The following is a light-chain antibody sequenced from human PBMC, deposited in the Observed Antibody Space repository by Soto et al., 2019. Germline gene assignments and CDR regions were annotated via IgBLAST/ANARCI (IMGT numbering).Light chain of an antibody. CDR1: NSNIGINT. J-gene: IGLJ1*01. Sequence: SVLTQPPSASGTPGQRVTISCSGSNSNIGINTVNWYQQLPGTAPKVLIYTNNQRPSGVPDRFSGSKSGTSASLAISGLQSEDEADYYCQSYDNNRDYVFGSGTKVTVL. CDR3: QSYDNNRDYV. CDR2: TNN. V-gene: IGLV1-44*01.